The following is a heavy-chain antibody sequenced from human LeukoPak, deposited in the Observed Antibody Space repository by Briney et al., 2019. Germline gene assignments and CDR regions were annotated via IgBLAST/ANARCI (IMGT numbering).Heavy chain of an antibody. CDR1: GLSFSSNV. D-gene: IGHD3-22*01. CDR3: AKVGIGYYYPFDY. J-gene: IGHJ4*02. V-gene: IGHV3-30*18. Sequence: GRSLRLSCAASGLSFSSNVMHWVRQAPGKGLEWVAQISHDGNDKYYADSVKSRFTISRDNSKNTLFLQLDSLRAEDTAVYFCAKVGIGYYYPFDYWGQGTLVTVSS. CDR2: ISHDGNDK.